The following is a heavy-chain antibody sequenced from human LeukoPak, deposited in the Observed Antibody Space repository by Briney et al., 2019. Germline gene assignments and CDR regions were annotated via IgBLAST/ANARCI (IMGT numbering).Heavy chain of an antibody. CDR3: ARDPSGKAYYYSYMDV. CDR1: GFTLSTYT. CDR2: IGSRGSSI. V-gene: IGHV3-21*01. D-gene: IGHD3-3*01. Sequence: GGSLRLSXAASGFTLSTYTMNWVRQAPGKGLEWISIIGSRGSSIYYADSVKGRFTISRDSAKNSLHLEMNTLRVEDTAVYYCARDPSGKAYYYSYMDVWGKGTTVTVSS. J-gene: IGHJ6*03.